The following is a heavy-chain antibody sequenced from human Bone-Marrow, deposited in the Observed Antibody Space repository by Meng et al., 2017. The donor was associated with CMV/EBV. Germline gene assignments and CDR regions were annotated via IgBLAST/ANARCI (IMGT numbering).Heavy chain of an antibody. CDR2: ISGSGGST. Sequence: GGSLRLSCAASGFTFSSYSMNWVRQAPGKGLEWVSAISGSGGSTYYADSVKGRFTISRDNSKNTLYLQMNSLRAEDTAVYYCAKLVVPAATLGYWGQGTLVTVSS. J-gene: IGHJ4*02. CDR3: AKLVVPAATLGY. CDR1: GFTFSSYS. D-gene: IGHD2-2*01. V-gene: IGHV3-23*01.